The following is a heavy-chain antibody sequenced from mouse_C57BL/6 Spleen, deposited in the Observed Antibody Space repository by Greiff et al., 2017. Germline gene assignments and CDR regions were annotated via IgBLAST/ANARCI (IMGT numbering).Heavy chain of an antibody. CDR1: GFTFSSYG. Sequence: EVKLVESGGDLVKPGGSLKLSCAASGFTFSSYGMSWVRQTPDKRLEWVATISSGGSYTYYPDSVKGRFTISRDNAKNTLYLQRSSLKSEDTAMYYCARRIDRSGFAWFAYWGQGTLVTVSA. D-gene: IGHD3-2*02. V-gene: IGHV5-6*02. CDR2: ISSGGSYT. J-gene: IGHJ3*01. CDR3: ARRIDRSGFAWFAY.